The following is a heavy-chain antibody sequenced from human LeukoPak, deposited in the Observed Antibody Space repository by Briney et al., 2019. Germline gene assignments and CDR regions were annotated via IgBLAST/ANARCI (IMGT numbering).Heavy chain of an antibody. D-gene: IGHD3-16*01. J-gene: IGHJ6*02. CDR1: GYTFTSYA. CDR3: ARVMGTQFMSGMDV. CDR2: INTNTGSP. V-gene: IGHV7-4-1*02. Sequence: ASVKVSCKASGYTFTSYAMNWVRQAPGQGLEWMGWINTNTGSPTYAQGFTGRFVFSLDTSVSTAYLQISSLKAEDTAVYYCARVMGTQFMSGMDVWGQGTTVTVSS.